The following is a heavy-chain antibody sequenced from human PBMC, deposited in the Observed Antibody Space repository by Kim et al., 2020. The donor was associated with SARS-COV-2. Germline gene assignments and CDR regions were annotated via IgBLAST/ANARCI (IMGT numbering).Heavy chain of an antibody. V-gene: IGHV3-30*01. Sequence: SGKGRFTISRDNSKNTLYLQMNSLRAEDTAVYYCARDHGIAVDYYYGMDVWGQGNTVTVSS. CDR3: ARDHGIAVDYYYGMDV. J-gene: IGHJ6*02. D-gene: IGHD6-19*01.